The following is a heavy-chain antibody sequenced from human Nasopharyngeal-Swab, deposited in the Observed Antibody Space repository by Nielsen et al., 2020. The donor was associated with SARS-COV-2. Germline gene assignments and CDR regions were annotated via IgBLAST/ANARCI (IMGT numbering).Heavy chain of an antibody. J-gene: IGHJ4*02. Sequence: GESLTISCAPSGFIFSPTAIHWVRQASGTGLDWVGRMGDKDHNYATTYRASVQGRFTISRDDSKSTAFLQMDSLKTEDTALYYCTTDFYFDYWGQGTLVTVSS. CDR2: MGDKDHNYAT. V-gene: IGHV3-73*01. CDR3: TTDFYFDY. CDR1: GFIFSPTA.